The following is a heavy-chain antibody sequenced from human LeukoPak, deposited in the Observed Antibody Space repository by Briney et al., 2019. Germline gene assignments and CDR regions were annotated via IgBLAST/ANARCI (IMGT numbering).Heavy chain of an antibody. D-gene: IGHD3-3*01. CDR3: ARDVGYYDFWSGYDMRFDP. CDR2: IYYSRST. CDR1: GGSISSYY. V-gene: IGHV4-59*01. J-gene: IGHJ5*02. Sequence: SETLSLTCTVSGGSISSYYWSWIRQPPGKGLEWMGYIYYSRSTNYHPSLKSRVTISVGTSKNQFSLQLGSVTAADTAVYYCARDVGYYDFWSGYDMRFDPWGQGTLVTVSS.